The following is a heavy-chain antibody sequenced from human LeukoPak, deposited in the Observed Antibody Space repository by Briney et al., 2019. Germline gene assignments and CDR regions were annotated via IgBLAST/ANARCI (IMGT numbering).Heavy chain of an antibody. CDR1: GGSISSSY. CDR2: VYYTGTT. V-gene: IGHV4-59*08. CDR3: ARHVYRDYGLDY. J-gene: IGHJ4*02. Sequence: SETLSLTCTVSGGSISSSYWTWVRQTPGNGLEWIGYVYYTGTTNYNPSLKSRVTISVDTSRNQFSLKLSSVTAADTAVYYCARHVYRDYGLDYWGQGTLVTVSS. D-gene: IGHD4-17*01.